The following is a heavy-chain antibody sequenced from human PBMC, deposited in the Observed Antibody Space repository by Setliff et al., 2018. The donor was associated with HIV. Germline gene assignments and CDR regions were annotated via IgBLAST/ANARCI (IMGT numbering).Heavy chain of an antibody. CDR2: IKHSGST. J-gene: IGHJ4*02. V-gene: IGHV4-34*01. D-gene: IGHD2-2*02. CDR1: GGSFSDYY. CDR3: ARQERYCTSADCYRYFNY. Sequence: LETLSLTCAVHGGSFSDYYWTWIRQPPGKGLEWIGEIKHSGSTNYNPSLKSRVTISLDTSKNQFSLKLSSVTAADTAVYYCARQERYCTSADCYRYFNYWGQGTLVTVSS.